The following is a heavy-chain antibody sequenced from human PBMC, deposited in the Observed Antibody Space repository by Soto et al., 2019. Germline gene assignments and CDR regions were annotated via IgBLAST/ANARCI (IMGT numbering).Heavy chain of an antibody. CDR2: ISYDGSKK. CDR3: TRDLPYCVTTACSAGGDY. Sequence: QVQLVESGGGVVQPGRSLRLSCAASGFTFSSYFMHWVRQAPGKGLEWVALISYDGSKKYFADSVKGRFTISRDNSKNTLYLQMNSLRAEDTAVYYCTRDLPYCVTTACSAGGDYWGQGTLVTVSS. V-gene: IGHV3-30-3*01. J-gene: IGHJ4*02. CDR1: GFTFSSYF. D-gene: IGHD2-21*01.